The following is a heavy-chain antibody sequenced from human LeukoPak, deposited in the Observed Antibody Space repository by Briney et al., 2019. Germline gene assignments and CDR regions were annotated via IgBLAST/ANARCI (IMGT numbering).Heavy chain of an antibody. CDR1: GFTFSNSA. V-gene: IGHV3-23*01. CDR3: ARRQYSSSWYGDTFDY. Sequence: GGSLRLSCVASGFTFSNSAMSWVRQAPGKGLEWVSAISGSGGSTYYADSVKGRFTISRDNSKNTLYLQMNSLRAEDTAVYYCARRQYSSSWYGDTFDYWGQGTLVTVSS. J-gene: IGHJ4*02. D-gene: IGHD6-13*01. CDR2: ISGSGGST.